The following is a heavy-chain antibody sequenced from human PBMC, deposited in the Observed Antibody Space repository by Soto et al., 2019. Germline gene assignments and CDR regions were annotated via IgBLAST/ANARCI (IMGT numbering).Heavy chain of an antibody. D-gene: IGHD3-22*01. CDR1: GFTFSSYG. J-gene: IGHJ4*02. CDR2: ISYDGSNK. CDR3: AIEFWYYDSSGYSPVAY. Sequence: GGSLRLSCAASGFTFSSYGMHWVRQAPGKGLERVAVISYDGSNKYYADSVKGRFTISRDNSKNTLYLQMNSLRAEDTAVYYFAIEFWYYDSSGYSPVAYWGQGTLVTGSS. V-gene: IGHV3-30*03.